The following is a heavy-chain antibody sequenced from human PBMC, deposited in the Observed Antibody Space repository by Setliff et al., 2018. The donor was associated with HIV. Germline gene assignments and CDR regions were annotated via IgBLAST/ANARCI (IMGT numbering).Heavy chain of an antibody. CDR2: IKSDGTEK. J-gene: IGHJ1*01. V-gene: IGHV3-7*03. D-gene: IGHD3-10*01. CDR1: GFSFNNYY. CDR3: AQAQTSVSGSYYQYLQH. Sequence: PGESLKISCIASGFSFNNYYMTWVRQAPGKGLEWVGNIKSDGTEKNYADSVRGRFTISRDNTKNTLYLQMNSLRVDDTAVYYCAQAQTSVSGSYYQYLQHWGQGTLVTVSS.